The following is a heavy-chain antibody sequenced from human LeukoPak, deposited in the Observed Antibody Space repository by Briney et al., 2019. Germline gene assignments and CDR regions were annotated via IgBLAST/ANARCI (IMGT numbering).Heavy chain of an antibody. V-gene: IGHV1-2*02. CDR1: GYTFTGYY. J-gene: IGHJ4*02. Sequence: ASVKVSCKASGYTFTGYYIHWVRQAPGQGLEWMGWINPNSGGTNSAQKFQGRVTMTRDTSISTAYMELSRLRSDDTAVYYCARGSYSGYDSYAEGIDYWGQGTLVTVSS. CDR2: INPNSGGT. CDR3: ARGSYSGYDSYAEGIDY. D-gene: IGHD5-12*01.